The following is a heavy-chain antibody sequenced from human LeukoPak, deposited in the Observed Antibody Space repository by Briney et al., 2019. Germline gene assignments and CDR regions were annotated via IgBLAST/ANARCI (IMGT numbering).Heavy chain of an antibody. D-gene: IGHD2-21*01. CDR2: LNHSGST. V-gene: IGHV4-34*01. CDR3: ARGVVIAPQIFDN. J-gene: IGHJ4*02. Sequence: SETLSFTCAVYGGSFSGYYWGWIRTPPGKGLKWSGELNHSGSTNYNPSLKSGITISVATTKNVFSLKLGPVSGAEAAPYYAARGVVIAPQIFDNWGQGTLVTASS. CDR1: GGSFSGYY.